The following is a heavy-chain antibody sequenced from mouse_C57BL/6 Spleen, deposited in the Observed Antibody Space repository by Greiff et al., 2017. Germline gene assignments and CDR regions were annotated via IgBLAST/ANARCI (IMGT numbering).Heavy chain of an antibody. J-gene: IGHJ3*01. CDR1: GYTFTSYW. CDR3: ATLYYYGSRGFAY. V-gene: IGHV1-69*01. CDR2: IDPSDSYT. D-gene: IGHD1-1*01. Sequence: QVQLKQPGAELVMPGASVKLSCKASGYTFTSYWMHWVKQRPGQGLEWIGEIDPSDSYTNYNQKFKGKSTLTVDKSSSTAYMQLSSLTSEDSAVYYCATLYYYGSRGFAYWGQGTLVTVSA.